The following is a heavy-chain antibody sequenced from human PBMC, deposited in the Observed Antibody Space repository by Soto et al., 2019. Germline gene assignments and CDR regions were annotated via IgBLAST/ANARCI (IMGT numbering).Heavy chain of an antibody. CDR3: ARDVVRSTAGDS. Sequence: QLQLVQSGTEVKEPGSSVKVSCKASGGTFSTSSFVWVRQGPGQGLEWMGGIIPIFTRTNFAQKFQGRVTFSADESMRTTYMELRSLTSEDTAIYYCARDVVRSTAGDSWGQGTLVTVSS. V-gene: IGHV1-69*01. D-gene: IGHD2-15*01. J-gene: IGHJ4*02. CDR2: IIPIFTRT. CDR1: GGTFSTSS.